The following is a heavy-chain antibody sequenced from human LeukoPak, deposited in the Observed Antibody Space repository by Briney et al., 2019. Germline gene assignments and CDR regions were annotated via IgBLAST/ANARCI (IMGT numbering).Heavy chain of an antibody. Sequence: PGGSLRLSCAASGFTFSGYSMNWIRQAPGKGLEWVSSFGTRSTSIYHAGSVKGRFAISRDNAKNSLYLQMNSLRAEDTALYYCAREVSEGFDFWGQGTLVTVSS. CDR1: GFTFSGYS. CDR3: AREVSEGFDF. J-gene: IGHJ4*02. V-gene: IGHV3-21*01. CDR2: FGTRSTSI. D-gene: IGHD3-22*01.